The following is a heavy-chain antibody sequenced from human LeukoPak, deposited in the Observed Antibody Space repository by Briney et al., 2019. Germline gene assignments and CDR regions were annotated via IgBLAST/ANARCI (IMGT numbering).Heavy chain of an antibody. V-gene: IGHV4-59*01. D-gene: IGHD3-16*01. CDR2: IYYSWST. Sequence: SETLSLTCTVSGGSISSYYWSWIRQPPGEGLEWIGYIYYSWSTNYNPSLKSRVTISVDTSKTQFSLKLSSVTAADTAVYYCARDGDYTGMDVWGQGTTVTVSS. CDR3: ARDGDYTGMDV. J-gene: IGHJ6*02. CDR1: GGSISSYY.